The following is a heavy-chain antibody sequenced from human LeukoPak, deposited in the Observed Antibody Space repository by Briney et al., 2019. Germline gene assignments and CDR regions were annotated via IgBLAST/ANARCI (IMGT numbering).Heavy chain of an antibody. CDR3: AKDRGDGDYGDY. V-gene: IGHV3-30*02. CDR1: GFTFRSYG. J-gene: IGHJ4*02. CDR2: IRYDGTNK. D-gene: IGHD4-17*01. Sequence: GGSLRLSCAASGFTFRSYGMHWVRQAPGKGLEWVAIIRYDGTNKYYADSVKGRFTISRDNSKNTLYLQMNSLRAEDTAVYYCAKDRGDGDYGDYWGQGTLVTVSS.